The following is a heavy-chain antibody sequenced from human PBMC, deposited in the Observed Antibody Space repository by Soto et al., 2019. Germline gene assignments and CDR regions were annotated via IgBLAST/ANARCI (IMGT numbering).Heavy chain of an antibody. Sequence: QVQLVQSGAEVRKPGSSVKVSCKISGGTFTNYVISWLRQAPGQGLEWMGGLIPILGAANLAQKFQGRVTITAAESTSTVNMELSSLTSEDTAVYYCARGRSSPNFDPWGQGTLVTVSS. CDR2: LIPILGAA. CDR1: GGTFTNYV. D-gene: IGHD6-6*01. CDR3: ARGRSSPNFDP. V-gene: IGHV1-69*01. J-gene: IGHJ5*02.